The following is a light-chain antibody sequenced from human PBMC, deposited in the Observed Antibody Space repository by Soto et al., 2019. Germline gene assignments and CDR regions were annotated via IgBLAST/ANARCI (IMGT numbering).Light chain of an antibody. Sequence: QPVLTQPPSASASLGASVTLTCTLSSGYSNYKVDWYQQRPGKGPRFVMRVGTGGIVGSKGDGIPDRFSVLGSGLNRYLTINNIQEEDESDYDCGADHGGGSNFVYVFGTGTNVTVL. J-gene: IGLJ1*01. CDR3: GADHGGGSNFVYV. CDR1: SGYSNYK. V-gene: IGLV9-49*01. CDR2: VGTGGIVG.